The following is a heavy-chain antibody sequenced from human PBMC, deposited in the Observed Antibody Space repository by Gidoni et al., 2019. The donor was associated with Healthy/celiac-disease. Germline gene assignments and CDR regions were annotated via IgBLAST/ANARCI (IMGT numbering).Heavy chain of an antibody. CDR1: GGNFLSYA. J-gene: IGHJ5*02. V-gene: IGHV1-69*06. D-gene: IGHD5-12*01. CDR3: ARNGEMATITGVSGWFDP. CDR2: LIPIFGKA. Sequence: QVQLVQSGADVKKPGSSVQVPCKASGGNFLSYASSWVRQAPGQGLEWMGGLIPIFGKANDAQKFQGRVTITADKSTSTAYMELSSLRSEDTAVYYGARNGEMATITGVSGWFDPWGQGTLVTVSS.